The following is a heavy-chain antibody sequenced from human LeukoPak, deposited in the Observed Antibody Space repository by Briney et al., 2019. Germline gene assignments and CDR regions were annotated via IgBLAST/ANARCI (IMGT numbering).Heavy chain of an antibody. J-gene: IGHJ4*02. Sequence: ASVKVSCKASGYTFTDYYMHWVRQAPGQGLEWMGWINPNSGGTNYAQSFQGRVTMTRDTSISTAYMELSRLRSDDTAVYYCARQDYYDSTALDYWGQGTLVTVCS. CDR1: GYTFTDYY. CDR2: INPNSGGT. V-gene: IGHV1-2*02. D-gene: IGHD3-22*01. CDR3: ARQDYYDSTALDY.